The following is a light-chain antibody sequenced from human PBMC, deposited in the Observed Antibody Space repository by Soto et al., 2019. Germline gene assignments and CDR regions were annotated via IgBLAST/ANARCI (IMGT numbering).Light chain of an antibody. J-gene: IGKJ5*01. Sequence: EIVLTQSPGTLSLSPGERATLSCRASQSVSSSYLAWYQQKPGQAPRLLIYGASSRATGIPDRFSGSGSGTDFTLTISSREPEDFAVYYCQQYGSSITFGQGTRREIK. V-gene: IGKV3-20*01. CDR1: QSVSSSY. CDR2: GAS. CDR3: QQYGSSIT.